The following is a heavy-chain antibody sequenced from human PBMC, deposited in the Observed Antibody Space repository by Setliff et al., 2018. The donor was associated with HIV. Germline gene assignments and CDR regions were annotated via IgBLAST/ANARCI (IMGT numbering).Heavy chain of an antibody. CDR2: INHSGST. CDR1: GASINNYY. J-gene: IGHJ4*02. CDR3: ARGGGYDRSGFYPFDY. D-gene: IGHD3-22*01. Sequence: SETLSLTCTVSGASINNYYWTWIRQSPGEGVEWIGEINHSGSTNYNPSLKKRVTMSVETSKNQFSLKLSSVTAAETAVYYCARGGGYDRSGFYPFDYWGQGTPVTVSS. V-gene: IGHV4-34*01.